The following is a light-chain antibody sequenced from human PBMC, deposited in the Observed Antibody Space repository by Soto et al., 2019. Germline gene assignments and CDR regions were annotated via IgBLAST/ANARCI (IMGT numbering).Light chain of an antibody. CDR3: QQYNKWPIT. V-gene: IGKV3-15*01. J-gene: IGKJ4*01. CDR1: QSVSSD. CDR2: DTS. Sequence: EIVMTQSPATLSVSPGERATLSCRASQSVSSDLVWYQQKAGQAPRLLIYDTSTRATGIPARFSGSGSGTEFTLTISSLQSEDSAVYHCQQYNKWPITFGGGTKVDIK.